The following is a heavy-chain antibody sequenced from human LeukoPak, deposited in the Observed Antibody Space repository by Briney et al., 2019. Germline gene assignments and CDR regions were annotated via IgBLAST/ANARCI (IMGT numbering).Heavy chain of an antibody. CDR1: GLTFSSYA. CDR3: AKDSAAAGFDY. V-gene: IGHV3-23*01. CDR2: ISGSGGST. J-gene: IGHJ4*02. Sequence: GGSLRLSCAASGLTFSSYAMSWVRQAPGKGLEWVSTISGSGGSTYYADSVKGRFTISRDNSKNTLYLQMNSLRAEDTAVYYCAKDSAAAGFDYWGQGTLVTVSS. D-gene: IGHD6-13*01.